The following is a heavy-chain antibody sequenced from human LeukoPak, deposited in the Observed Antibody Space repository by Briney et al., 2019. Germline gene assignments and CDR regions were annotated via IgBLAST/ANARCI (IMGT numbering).Heavy chain of an antibody. CDR2: ISSSGSTI. CDR3: AREVSMVRGVVYYYYYYMDV. Sequence: GSLRLSCAASGFTFSSYEMNWVRQAPGKGLEWVSYISSSGSTIYYADSVKGRFTISRDNAKNSLYLQMNSLRAEDTAVYYCAREVSMVRGVVYYYYYYMDVWGKGTTVTVSS. V-gene: IGHV3-48*03. CDR1: GFTFSSYE. J-gene: IGHJ6*03. D-gene: IGHD3-10*01.